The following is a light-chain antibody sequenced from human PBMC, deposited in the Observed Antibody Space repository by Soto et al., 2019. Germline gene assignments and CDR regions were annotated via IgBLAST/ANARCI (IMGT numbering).Light chain of an antibody. V-gene: IGLV1-40*01. J-gene: IGLJ1*01. Sequence: QSVLTQPPSASGTPGQRVTITCSGRSSNLGTGYDAHWYQQVPGTAPTLLTNRNSNRPSRVPDRFSGSKSGTSASLAITGLQAEDEADYYGQSYDSRLSGYVFGTGTKVTVL. CDR3: QSYDSRLSGYV. CDR2: RNS. CDR1: SSNLGTGYD.